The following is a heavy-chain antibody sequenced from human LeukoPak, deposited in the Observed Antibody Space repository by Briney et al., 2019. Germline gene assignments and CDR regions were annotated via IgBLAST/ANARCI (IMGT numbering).Heavy chain of an antibody. J-gene: IGHJ4*02. CDR2: IYYSGST. D-gene: IGHD1-7*01. Sequence: SETLSLTCTVSGACISSYYWSWIRQPPGKGLEWIGYIYYSGSTSYNPSLKSRVTISVDTSKNQFSLKLNSVTAADTAVYYCARELLLTGTLDYWGQGTLVTVSS. CDR3: ARELLLTGTLDY. V-gene: IGHV4-59*01. CDR1: GACISSYY.